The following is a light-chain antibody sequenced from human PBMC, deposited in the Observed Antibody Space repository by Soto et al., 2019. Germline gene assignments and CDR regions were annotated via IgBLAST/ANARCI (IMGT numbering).Light chain of an antibody. CDR1: SCDVGSYNL. V-gene: IGLV2-23*02. CDR3: CSYAGRSTFV. Sequence: QSALTQPASVSGSPGQSITISCTGTSCDVGSYNLVSWYQQHPGKAPKLMIYEVSKRPSGVSNRFSGYKSGNTASLTISGLQAEDEADYYCCSYAGRSTFVFGGGTQVTVL. CDR2: EVS. J-gene: IGLJ2*01.